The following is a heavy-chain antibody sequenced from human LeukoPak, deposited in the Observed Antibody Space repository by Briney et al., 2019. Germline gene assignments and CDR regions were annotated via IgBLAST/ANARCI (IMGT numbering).Heavy chain of an antibody. Sequence: SETLSLTCIVSVGSSSSYYWCCIWQPLGEGLGWVGYIYYSGSTNYNPSLKSRVTISVDTSKNQFSLKLSSVTAADTAVYYCARDVWGGFFDYWGQGTLVTVSS. CDR1: VGSSSSYY. V-gene: IGHV4-59*01. CDR2: IYYSGST. J-gene: IGHJ4*02. CDR3: ARDVWGGFFDY. D-gene: IGHD3-16*01.